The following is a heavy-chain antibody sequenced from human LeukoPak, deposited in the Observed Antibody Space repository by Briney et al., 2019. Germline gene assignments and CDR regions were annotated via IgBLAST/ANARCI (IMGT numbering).Heavy chain of an antibody. D-gene: IGHD6-19*01. J-gene: IGHJ5*02. V-gene: IGHV3-7*01. CDR3: ARQVQYRSGYFPPDP. CDR1: GFTFSGNW. CDR2: MKGDGSEK. Sequence: GGSLRLSCAASGFTFSGNWMSWVRQAPGKGLEWVANMKGDGSEKHYVDSMKGRSTISRDNAKNSLYLQMNSLTAEDTAVYYCARQVQYRSGYFPPDPWGQGTLVTVSS.